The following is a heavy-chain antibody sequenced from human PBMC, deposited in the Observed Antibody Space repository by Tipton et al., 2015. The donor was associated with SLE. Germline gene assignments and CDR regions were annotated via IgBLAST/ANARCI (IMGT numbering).Heavy chain of an antibody. CDR3: AGGRDGLDP. CDR1: GFTFSIYA. D-gene: IGHD1-26*01. V-gene: IGHV3-23*01. CDR2: ISGTGGTT. Sequence: SLRLSCPTSGFTFSIYAMSRVRQAPGKGPEWVSGISGTGGTTYYADSVKGRFTISRDNSRSTLYLQMNSLRAEDTAVYYCAGGRDGLDPWGQGTLVTVSS. J-gene: IGHJ5*02.